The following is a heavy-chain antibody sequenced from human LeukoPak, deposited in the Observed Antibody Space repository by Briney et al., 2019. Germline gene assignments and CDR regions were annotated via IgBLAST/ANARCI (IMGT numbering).Heavy chain of an antibody. Sequence: PGGSLRLSCAASGFTFSDYYMSWIRQAPGKGLEWVSYISSSGSTIYYADSVKGRFTISRDNAKNSLYLQMNSLRAEDTAVYYCAKVALVVSDRDYWGQGTLVTVSS. V-gene: IGHV3-11*01. CDR1: GFTFSDYY. CDR2: ISSSGSTI. J-gene: IGHJ4*02. D-gene: IGHD3-22*01. CDR3: AKVALVVSDRDY.